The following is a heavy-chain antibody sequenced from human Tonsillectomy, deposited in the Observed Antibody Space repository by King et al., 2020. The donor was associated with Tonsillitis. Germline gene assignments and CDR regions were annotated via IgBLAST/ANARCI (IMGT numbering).Heavy chain of an antibody. CDR3: AVWDFWSESYYYYYYMDV. D-gene: IGHD3-3*01. CDR1: GFTFRNYI. V-gene: IGHV3-21*01. Sequence: VQLVESGGGLVKPGGALRLSCAASGFTFRNYIMNWVRPSPGKGLECVSSISSRSSYIYYADSVKGRFTISRENAKNSLYLQMNSLRAEDTAVYYCAVWDFWSESYYYYYYMDVWGKGTTVTVSS. CDR2: ISSRSSYI. J-gene: IGHJ6*03.